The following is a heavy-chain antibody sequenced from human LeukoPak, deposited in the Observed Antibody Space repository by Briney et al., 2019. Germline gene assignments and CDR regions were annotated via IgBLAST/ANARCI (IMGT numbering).Heavy chain of an antibody. CDR1: GGSFDSKY. V-gene: IGHV4-4*09. Sequence: SETLSLTCSVSGGSFDSKYWSWIRQPPGKGLEWIGYIYTSGSTNFNPSLRSRVAMSIGTSKNQFSLKVYSVTAADTAVYYCANYMRNVHYYMDVWGKGTTVIVSS. D-gene: IGHD1-1*01. J-gene: IGHJ6*03. CDR3: ANYMRNVHYYMDV. CDR2: IYTSGST.